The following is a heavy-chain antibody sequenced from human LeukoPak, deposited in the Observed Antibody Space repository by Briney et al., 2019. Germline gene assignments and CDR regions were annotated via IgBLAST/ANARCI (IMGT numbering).Heavy chain of an antibody. CDR2: ISSDGSTT. J-gene: IGHJ4*02. CDR1: GFTFSRYW. CDR3: ARVYDYIWGSYRYYYFDY. D-gene: IGHD3-16*02. Sequence: PGGSLRLSCAASGFTFSRYWMHWVRQAPGKGLVWVSRISSDGSTTTYADSVKGRFTISRDNAKNTLYLQMNSLRAEDTAVYYCARVYDYIWGSYRYYYFDYWGQGTLVTVSS. V-gene: IGHV3-74*01.